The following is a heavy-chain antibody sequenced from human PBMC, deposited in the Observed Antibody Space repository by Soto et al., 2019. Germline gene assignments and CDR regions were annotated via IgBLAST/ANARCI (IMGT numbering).Heavy chain of an antibody. CDR2: TYYRSKWDN. J-gene: IGHJ6*02. D-gene: IGHD6-13*01. V-gene: IGHV6-1*01. CDR1: GDSVSSNSAA. CDR3: AQLYSCSWFSTPSTFHGMDT. Sequence: PSPTLSLPCAISGDSVSSNSAAWNWIRQSPSRGLEWLGRTYYRSKWDNDYAVSVKSRLTINPDTSKNQFSLQLNSVTPEETAAYYCAQLYSCSWFSTPSTFHGMDTWGQAT.